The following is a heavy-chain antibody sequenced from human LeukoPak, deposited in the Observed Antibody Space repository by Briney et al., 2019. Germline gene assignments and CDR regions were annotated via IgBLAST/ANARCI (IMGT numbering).Heavy chain of an antibody. J-gene: IGHJ4*02. Sequence: SETLSLTCTVSDDSISDYYRGWIRQPPGKGLEWIGYIYYSGSTNYNPSLKSRVTISVDTSKNQFSLKLSSVTAADTAVYYCARQDPIGGQLDYWGQGTLVTVSS. V-gene: IGHV4-59*08. CDR1: DDSISDYY. CDR3: ARQDPIGGQLDY. D-gene: IGHD2-2*01. CDR2: IYYSGST.